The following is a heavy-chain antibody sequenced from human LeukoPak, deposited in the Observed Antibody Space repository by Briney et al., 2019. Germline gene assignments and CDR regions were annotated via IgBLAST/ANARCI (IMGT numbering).Heavy chain of an antibody. CDR1: GFTVSSNY. J-gene: IGHJ4*02. D-gene: IGHD3-10*01. V-gene: IGHV3-23*01. CDR3: ATGRRDYFDY. CDR2: ISGSGGST. Sequence: GGSLRLSCAASGFTVSSNYMSWVRQAPGKGLEWVSAISGSGGSTYYADSVKGRFTISRDNSKNTLYLQMNSLRAEDTAVYYCATGRRDYFDYWGQGTLVTVSS.